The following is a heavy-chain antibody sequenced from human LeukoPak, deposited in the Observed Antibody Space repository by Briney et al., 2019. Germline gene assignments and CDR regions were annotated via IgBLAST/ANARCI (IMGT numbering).Heavy chain of an antibody. J-gene: IGHJ4*02. CDR1: GFTFSSYS. Sequence: GGSLRLSCAASGFTFSSYSMNWVRQAPGKGLEWVSSISSSSSSYIYYADSVKGRFTISRDNAKNSLYLQMNSLRAEDTAVYYCARVQDEVVVAALDYWGQGTLVTVSS. V-gene: IGHV3-21*01. D-gene: IGHD2-15*01. CDR3: ARVQDEVVVAALDY. CDR2: ISSSSSSYI.